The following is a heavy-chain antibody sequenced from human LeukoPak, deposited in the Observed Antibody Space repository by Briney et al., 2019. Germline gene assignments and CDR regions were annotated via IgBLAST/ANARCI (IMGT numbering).Heavy chain of an antibody. Sequence: GGSLRLSCAASGVTFSSYAMNWVRQAPGKGLEWVSAISGTGDSTYYADSVKGRFTISRDNSKNTLYLQMNSLRAEDTAVYYFPKRGGGVIAYGYFDYWGQGTLVTVSS. CDR3: PKRGGGVIAYGYFDY. D-gene: IGHD3-16*02. CDR1: GVTFSSYA. J-gene: IGHJ4*02. CDR2: ISGTGDST. V-gene: IGHV3-23*01.